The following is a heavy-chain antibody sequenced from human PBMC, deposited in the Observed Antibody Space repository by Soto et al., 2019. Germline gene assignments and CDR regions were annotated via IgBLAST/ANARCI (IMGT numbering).Heavy chain of an antibody. D-gene: IGHD3-10*01. V-gene: IGHV3-48*01. CDR3: ARGLYYYGSGSYYPYFDY. Sequence: GGSLRLSCAASGFTFSSYSMNWVRQAPGKGLEWVSYISSSSSTIYYADSVKGRFTISRDNAKNSLYLQMNSLRAEDTAVYYCARGLYYYGSGSYYPYFDYWGQGTLVTVSS. CDR1: GFTFSSYS. CDR2: ISSSSSTI. J-gene: IGHJ4*02.